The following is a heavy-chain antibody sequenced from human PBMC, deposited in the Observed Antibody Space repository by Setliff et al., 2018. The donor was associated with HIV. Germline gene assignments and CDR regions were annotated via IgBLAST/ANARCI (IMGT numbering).Heavy chain of an antibody. CDR1: GGSISSYY. CDR3: ARSIVPVASGYYYFEY. CDR2: IT. V-gene: IGHV4-4*07. Sequence: PSETLSLTCTVSGGSISSYYWSWIRQPAGKGLEWITHITNYNPSLKSRVTISVDTSKNQFSLRLSSVAAGDTAVYYCARSIVPVASGYYYFEYWGQGTLVTVSS. D-gene: IGHD3-3*01. J-gene: IGHJ4*02.